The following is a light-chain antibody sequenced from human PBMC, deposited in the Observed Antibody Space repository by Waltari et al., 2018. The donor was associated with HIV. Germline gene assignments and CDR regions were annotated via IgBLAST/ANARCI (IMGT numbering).Light chain of an antibody. J-gene: IGLJ1*01. Sequence: SSELTQDPAVSVALGQTVRITCQGDSLRSYYASWYQQKPGQAPLLVVYGNDKRPSGIPARFSGSSSGNTASLTITGAQAEDEADYYCNSRDSSGHHLVFATGTTVTVL. V-gene: IGLV3-19*01. CDR2: GND. CDR1: SLRSYY. CDR3: NSRDSSGHHLV.